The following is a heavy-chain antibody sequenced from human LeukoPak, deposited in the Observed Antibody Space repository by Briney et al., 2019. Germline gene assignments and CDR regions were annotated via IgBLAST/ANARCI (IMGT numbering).Heavy chain of an antibody. CDR1: GFTFSSYA. D-gene: IGHD3-22*01. Sequence: GGSLRLSCAASGFTFSSYAMSWVRQAPGKGLEWVSSISGSNDNTYYADSVKDRFTISRDNSKNTLSLQMNSLRAEDTAVYYCAKDLLRYYYDSSGYHPFDYWGQGTLVTVSS. CDR3: AKDLLRYYYDSSGYHPFDY. J-gene: IGHJ4*02. V-gene: IGHV3-23*01. CDR2: ISGSNDNT.